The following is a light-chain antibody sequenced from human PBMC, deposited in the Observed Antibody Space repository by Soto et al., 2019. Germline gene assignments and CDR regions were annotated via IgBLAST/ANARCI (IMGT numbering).Light chain of an antibody. Sequence: EIVLTQSPGTLSLSPGERATLSCRASQSVSRTYLAWYQQKPVQAPRLLIYATSSRATGIPDRFSGSGSGTDFTLTISRLEPEDFAVYYCQQYGRSGTFGQGPKVDIK. V-gene: IGKV3-20*01. CDR1: QSVSRTY. CDR2: ATS. CDR3: QQYGRSGT. J-gene: IGKJ1*01.